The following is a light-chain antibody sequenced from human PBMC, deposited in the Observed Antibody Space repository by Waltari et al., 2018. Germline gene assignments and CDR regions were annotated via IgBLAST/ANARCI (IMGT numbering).Light chain of an antibody. J-gene: IGKJ1*01. V-gene: IGKV3-20*01. CDR3: QEYVTLPAT. Sequence: EIVLTKSPGTLSLSPGERATLSCRASQRVSRALAWYQQKPGQAPRLLIYGASSRATGIPDRFSGSGSWTDFSLTISRLEPEDFAVYYCQEYVTLPATFGQGTKVEI. CDR2: GAS. CDR1: QRVSRA.